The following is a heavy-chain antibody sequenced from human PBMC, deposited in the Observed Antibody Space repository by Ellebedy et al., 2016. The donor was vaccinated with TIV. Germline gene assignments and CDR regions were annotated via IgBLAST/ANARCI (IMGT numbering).Heavy chain of an antibody. J-gene: IGHJ4*02. CDR2: INPSSGGT. Sequence: ASVKVSCXASGYTFTSYGISWVRQAPGQGLEWMGWINPSSGGTNYAQKFQDRVTMTSDTSISTAYMEQSSLRSDDTAVYYCTRGVGGYCSSSSCYPVGYWGQGALVTVSS. D-gene: IGHD2-2*01. CDR1: GYTFTSYG. CDR3: TRGVGGYCSSSSCYPVGY. V-gene: IGHV1-2*02.